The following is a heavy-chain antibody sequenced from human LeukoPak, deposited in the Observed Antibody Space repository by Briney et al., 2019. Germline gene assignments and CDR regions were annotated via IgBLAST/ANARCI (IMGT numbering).Heavy chain of an antibody. Sequence: SGPGLVKPSETLSLTCSVSGGSISSYYWSWIRQPAGKGLEWVGRIYTSASINYNPSLKSRVTMSVDTSKNQISLKLTSVTAADTAVYYCARVGDGGDYFDYWGQGTLVTVSS. D-gene: IGHD3-16*01. CDR3: ARVGDGGDYFDY. V-gene: IGHV4-4*07. CDR1: GGSISSYY. J-gene: IGHJ4*02. CDR2: IYTSASI.